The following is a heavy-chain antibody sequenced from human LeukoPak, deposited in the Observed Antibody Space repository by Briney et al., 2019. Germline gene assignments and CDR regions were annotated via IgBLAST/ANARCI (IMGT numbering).Heavy chain of an antibody. J-gene: IGHJ4*02. CDR3: ARDKIVGPTTLDY. CDR1: GFTFSGYW. D-gene: IGHD1-26*01. CDR2: IKQDGNEK. Sequence: GGSLRLSCAASGFTFSGYWMSWVRQTPEKGLEWVANIKQDGNEKYYVDSVKGRFTISRDNAKNSLYLQMNSLRADDTAIYYCARDKIVGPTTLDYWGQGTLVTVSS. V-gene: IGHV3-7*01.